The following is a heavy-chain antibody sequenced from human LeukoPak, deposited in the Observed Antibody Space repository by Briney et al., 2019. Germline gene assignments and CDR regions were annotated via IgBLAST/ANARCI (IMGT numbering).Heavy chain of an antibody. V-gene: IGHV3-23*01. Sequence: WGSLRLSCAASGFTLCSYAMSGVRQAPRKGLEWVSAISGSGGSTYYADSVKGRFTISRDNSKNTLYVQLTSRRAEDTPVHYCAKDLARHDLWSGYYTAYYYYGMDVWGQGTTVTVSS. CDR1: GFTLCSYA. D-gene: IGHD3-3*01. CDR2: ISGSGGST. J-gene: IGHJ6*02. CDR3: AKDLARHDLWSGYYTAYYYYGMDV.